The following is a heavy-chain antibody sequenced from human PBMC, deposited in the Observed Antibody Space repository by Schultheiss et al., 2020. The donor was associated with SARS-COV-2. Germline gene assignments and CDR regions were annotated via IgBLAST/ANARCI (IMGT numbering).Heavy chain of an antibody. J-gene: IGHJ6*02. CDR3: ARVDGECSGGSCYYYYYGMDV. Sequence: ASVKVSCKASGYTFTGYYMHWVRQAPGQGLEWMGWINPNSGGTNYAQKFQGRVTMTRDTSISTAYMELSRLRSDDTAVYYCARVDGECSGGSCYYYYYGMDVWGQGTTVTVSS. D-gene: IGHD2-15*01. V-gene: IGHV1-2*02. CDR2: INPNSGGT. CDR1: GYTFTGYY.